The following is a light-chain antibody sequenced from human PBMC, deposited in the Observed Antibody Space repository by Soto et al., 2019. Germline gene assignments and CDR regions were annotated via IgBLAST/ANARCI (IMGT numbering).Light chain of an antibody. Sequence: EVVMTQSPATLSVSPGESATLSCRASQTVSSNLAWYQQKPGQAPRLLIDGSFTRATGVPARFSASRSGTDFTLTITRPQSEDFALYFCQQFNNLPYSFGQGTKLEIK. J-gene: IGKJ2*03. CDR1: QTVSSN. V-gene: IGKV3-15*01. CDR3: QQFNNLPYS. CDR2: GSF.